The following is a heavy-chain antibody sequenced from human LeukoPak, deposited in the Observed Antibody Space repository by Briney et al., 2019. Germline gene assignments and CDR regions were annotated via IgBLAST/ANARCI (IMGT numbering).Heavy chain of an antibody. CDR1: GYTFTSYY. CDR3: ARRKCGGDCFHNWLDP. D-gene: IGHD2-21*02. J-gene: IGHJ5*02. Sequence: ASVKVSCKAPGYTFTSYYMHWVRQAPGQGLEWMGIINPSGGSTSYAQKFQGRVTMTRDTSTSTVYMELSSLRSEDTAVYYCARRKCGGDCFHNWLDPWGQGTLVTVSS. CDR2: INPSGGST. V-gene: IGHV1-46*01.